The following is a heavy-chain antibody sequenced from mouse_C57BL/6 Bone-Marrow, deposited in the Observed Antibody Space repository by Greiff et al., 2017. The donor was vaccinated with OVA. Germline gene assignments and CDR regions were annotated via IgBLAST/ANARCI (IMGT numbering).Heavy chain of an antibody. CDR3: ARVVLFYAMDY. J-gene: IGHJ4*01. V-gene: IGHV1-55*01. Sequence: VQRVESGAELVKPGASVKMSCKASGYTFTSYWITWVKQRPGQGLEWIGDIYPGSGSTNYNEKFKSKATLTVDTSSSTAYMQLSSLTSEDSAVYYCARVVLFYAMDYWGQGTSVTVSS. CDR1: GYTFTSYW. CDR2: IYPGSGST.